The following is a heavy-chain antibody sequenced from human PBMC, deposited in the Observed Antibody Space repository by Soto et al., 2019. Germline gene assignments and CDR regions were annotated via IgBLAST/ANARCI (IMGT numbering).Heavy chain of an antibody. CDR2: INPSGGST. CDR3: ARAGTSVVVPAAIQFPHIDY. J-gene: IGHJ4*02. CDR1: GYTFNSYF. V-gene: IGHV1-46*02. D-gene: IGHD2-2*02. Sequence: ASVQVSCKASGYTFNSYFMHWVRQAPGQGLEWMGVINPSGGSTSYAQKFLGRVTMTRDTSTSTVYMELSSLRSEDTAVYYCARAGTSVVVPAAIQFPHIDYWGQGTLGTV.